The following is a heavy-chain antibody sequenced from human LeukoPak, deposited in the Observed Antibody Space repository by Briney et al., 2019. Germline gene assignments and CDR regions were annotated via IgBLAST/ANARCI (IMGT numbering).Heavy chain of an antibody. J-gene: IGHJ6*03. CDR1: GFTFSGYA. CDR2: ISGSGGST. Sequence: PGGSLRLSCAASGFTFSGYAMSWVRQAPGKGLEWVSAISGSGGSTYYADSVKGRFTISRDNSKNTLYLQMNSLRAEDTAVYYCAKRPTDYYYMDVWGKGTTVTVSS. CDR3: AKRPTDYYYMDV. V-gene: IGHV3-23*01.